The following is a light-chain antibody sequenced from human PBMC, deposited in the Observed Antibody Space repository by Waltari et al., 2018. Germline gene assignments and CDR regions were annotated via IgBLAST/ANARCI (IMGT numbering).Light chain of an antibody. CDR3: QQYGGSPSIT. V-gene: IGKV3-20*01. CDR1: QSVDSSN. CDR2: GVS. J-gene: IGKJ5*01. Sequence: EIVLTQSPGTLSLSPGERATLSCRASQSVDSSNFAWYQQKPGQAPRLLNYGVSYRAVGIPDRFSGSGSGTDFSLTISRLEPEDFAVYYCQQYGGSPSITFGQGTRLDIK.